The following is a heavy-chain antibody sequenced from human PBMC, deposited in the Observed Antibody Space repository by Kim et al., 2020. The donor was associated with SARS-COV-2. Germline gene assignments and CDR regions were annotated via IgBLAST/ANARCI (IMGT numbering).Heavy chain of an antibody. CDR3: ASATGYSSSWYSYYYYGMDV. V-gene: IGHV3-66*01. Sequence: GGSLRLSCAASGFTVSSNYMSWVRQAPGKGLEWVSVIYSGGSTYYADSVKGRFTISRDNSKNTLYLQMNSLRAEDTAVYYCASATGYSSSWYSYYYYGMDVWGQGTTVTVSS. J-gene: IGHJ6*02. CDR1: GFTVSSNY. D-gene: IGHD6-13*01. CDR2: IYSGGST.